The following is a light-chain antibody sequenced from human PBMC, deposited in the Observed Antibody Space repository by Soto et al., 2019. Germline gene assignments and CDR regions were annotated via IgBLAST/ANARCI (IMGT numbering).Light chain of an antibody. CDR2: DVS. J-gene: IGLJ1*01. CDR1: SSDVGGYNY. CDR3: SSYAGTYIV. V-gene: IGLV2-8*01. Sequence: ALTQPPSASGSPGQSVTISCTGTSSDVGGYNYVSWYQQHPGKAPKLMIYDVSQRPSGVPDRFSGSKSGNTASLTVSGLQAEDEADYYCSSYAGTYIVFGTGTKLTVL.